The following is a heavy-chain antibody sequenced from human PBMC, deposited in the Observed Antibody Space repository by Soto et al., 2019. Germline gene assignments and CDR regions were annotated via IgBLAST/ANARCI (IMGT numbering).Heavy chain of an antibody. Sequence: PSETLSLTCTVSGGSISSYYWSWIRQPPGKGLEWIGYIYYSGSTNYNPSLKSRVTISVDTSKNQFSLKLSSVTAADTAVYYCARHAGSYYSAFDYWGQGTLVTVSS. J-gene: IGHJ4*02. D-gene: IGHD3-10*01. V-gene: IGHV4-59*01. CDR3: ARHAGSYYSAFDY. CDR2: IYYSGST. CDR1: GGSISSYY.